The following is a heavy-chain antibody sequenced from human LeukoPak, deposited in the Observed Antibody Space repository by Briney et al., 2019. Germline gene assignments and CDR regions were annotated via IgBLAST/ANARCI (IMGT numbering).Heavy chain of an antibody. J-gene: IGHJ4*02. V-gene: IGHV3-74*01. Sequence: GGSLRLSCVASGFTFSSYWMHWVRQAPGKGLVWVSRIKTDGSSTSYADSVKGRFTISRDNAKNALYLQLNSLTAEDMAVYYCARGDQLLYGVDYWGQGTLVTVSS. CDR3: ARGDQLLYGVDY. CDR1: GFTFSSYW. CDR2: IKTDGSST. D-gene: IGHD2-2*02.